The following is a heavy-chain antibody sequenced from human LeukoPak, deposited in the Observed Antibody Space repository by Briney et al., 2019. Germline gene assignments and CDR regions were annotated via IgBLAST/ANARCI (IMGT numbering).Heavy chain of an antibody. Sequence: EGSLRLSCVASGFPFSSYWMTWVRQAPGKGLEWVANIKQDGSKKSYVDSVKGRFTISRDNAMNSLYLQMNSLRAEDTAIYYCARSLPYGTTWYGRSDFWGQGTLVTVSS. CDR3: ARSLPYGTTWYGRSDF. D-gene: IGHD6-13*01. CDR1: GFPFSSYW. V-gene: IGHV3-7*03. CDR2: IKQDGSKK. J-gene: IGHJ4*02.